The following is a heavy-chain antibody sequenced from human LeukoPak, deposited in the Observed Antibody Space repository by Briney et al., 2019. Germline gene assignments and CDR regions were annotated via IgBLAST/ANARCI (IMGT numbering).Heavy chain of an antibody. CDR1: GFTVSSKY. D-gene: IGHD3-10*01. Sequence: GGSLRLSCAASGFTVSSKYMSWVRQAPGKGLEWVSVIYSGGSTYYADSVKGRFTISRDNSKNTLYLQMNSLRAEDTAVYYCASPFFGELSFDYWGQGTLVTVSS. V-gene: IGHV3-53*01. J-gene: IGHJ4*02. CDR3: ASPFFGELSFDY. CDR2: IYSGGST.